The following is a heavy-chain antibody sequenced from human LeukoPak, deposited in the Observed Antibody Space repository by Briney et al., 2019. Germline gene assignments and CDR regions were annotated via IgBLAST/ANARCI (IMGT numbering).Heavy chain of an antibody. J-gene: IGHJ4*02. CDR2: IYYSGST. CDR3: ARELAYYDFWSGYYPAYFDY. V-gene: IGHV4-59*01. Sequence: SETLSLTCIVSGGSISSYYWSWIRQPPGKGLEWIGYIYYSGSTNYNPSLKSRVTISVDTSKNQFSLKLSSVTAADTAVYYCARELAYYDFWSGYYPAYFDYWGQGTLVTVSS. D-gene: IGHD3-3*01. CDR1: GGSISSYY.